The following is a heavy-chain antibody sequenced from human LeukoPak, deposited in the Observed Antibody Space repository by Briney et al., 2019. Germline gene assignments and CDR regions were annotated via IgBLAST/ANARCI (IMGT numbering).Heavy chain of an antibody. D-gene: IGHD6-19*01. V-gene: IGHV3-23*01. CDR1: GLIYSSYA. CDR3: AKTALAVAGIVPVESELDY. Sequence: GRSLRLSCAATGLIYSSYAMSWVRLAPGKGLEWISVISGSGGRADFADAVKGPFTISRDKSKNTLYLQMNSLRAEDTAVYYCAKTALAVAGIVPVESELDYWGQGTLVTVSS. CDR2: ISGSGGRA. J-gene: IGHJ4*02.